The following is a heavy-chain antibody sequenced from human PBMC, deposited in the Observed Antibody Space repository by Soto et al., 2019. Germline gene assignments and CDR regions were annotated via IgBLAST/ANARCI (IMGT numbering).Heavy chain of an antibody. CDR1: GASIITDNHF. J-gene: IGHJ4*02. CDR3: ARRRASDYGGNHHPYYFDR. CDR2: ISYSGRT. Sequence: LSLTCTVSGASIITDNHFWVWIRQSPRRGLELIGSISYSGRTYDNPSLQSRVTISIDASKNQFSLKLTSVTTADTAVYYCARRRASDYGGNHHPYYFDRWGQGALVTVSS. V-gene: IGHV4-39*01. D-gene: IGHD4-17*01.